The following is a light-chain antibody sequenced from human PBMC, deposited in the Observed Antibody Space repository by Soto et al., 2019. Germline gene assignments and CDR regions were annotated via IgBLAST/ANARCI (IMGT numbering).Light chain of an antibody. CDR1: SSDVGGYNF. J-gene: IGLJ1*01. Sequence: QSALTQPASVSGSPGQSITISCTGTSSDVGGYNFVSWYQHHPGKAPKLMIYNVIQRPSGVPDRFSASKSGNTASLTISGLQAEDEADYYCCSYAGSYTYVFGTGTKVTV. CDR2: NVI. V-gene: IGLV2-11*01. CDR3: CSYAGSYTYV.